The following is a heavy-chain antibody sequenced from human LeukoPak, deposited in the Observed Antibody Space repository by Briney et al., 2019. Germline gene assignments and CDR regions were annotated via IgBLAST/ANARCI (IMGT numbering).Heavy chain of an antibody. D-gene: IGHD4-17*01. V-gene: IGHV4-39*07. J-gene: IGHJ4*02. CDR1: GGSISSSNYY. Sequence: SETLSLTCTVSGGSISSSNYYWGWIRQPPGKGLECIGSVYYSGNTYYNPSLKSRVTISVDTSKNQFSLKLSSVTAADTAVYYCARGEGIYGDYRIDYWGQGTLVTVSS. CDR2: VYYSGNT. CDR3: ARGEGIYGDYRIDY.